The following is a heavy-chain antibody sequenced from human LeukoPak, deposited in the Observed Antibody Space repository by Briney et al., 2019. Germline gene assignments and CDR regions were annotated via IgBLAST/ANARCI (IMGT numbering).Heavy chain of an antibody. CDR3: ARETTRYFDY. V-gene: IGHV3-30-3*01. CDR2: ISYDGSNK. CDR1: GFIFSNYA. D-gene: IGHD1-7*01. Sequence: GGSLRLSCAASGFIFSNYAMHWVRQAPGKGLEWVAVISYDGSNKYYADSVEGRFTISRDNSKNTLYLQMNSLRAEDTAVYYCARETTRYFDYWGQGTLVTVSS. J-gene: IGHJ4*02.